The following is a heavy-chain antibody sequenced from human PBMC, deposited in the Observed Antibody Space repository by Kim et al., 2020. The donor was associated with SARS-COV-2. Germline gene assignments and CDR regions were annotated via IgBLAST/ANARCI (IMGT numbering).Heavy chain of an antibody. J-gene: IGHJ4*02. CDR3: TRLVRDVATGDF. CDR2: TRDKANSYTT. V-gene: IGHV3-72*01. D-gene: IGHD2-15*01. Sequence: GGSLRLSCAVSGFIISDHYMDWVRQAPGKGLEWVGRTRDKANSYTTEYAASVRGRFTISRDDSRNSVYLQMNSLKSEDMAVYYCTRLVRDVATGDFWGQG. CDR1: GFIISDHY.